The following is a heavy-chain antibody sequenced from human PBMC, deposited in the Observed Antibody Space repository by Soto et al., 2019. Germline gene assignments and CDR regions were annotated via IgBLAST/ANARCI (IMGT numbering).Heavy chain of an antibody. CDR3: ARDSGPAGGGACDL. Sequence: EVQLLESGGGLVQPGGSLRLSCAASGFTFSTHAMIWVRQAPGKGLNWVSTVDVGGGSTYYTDSVKGRFTVSRDNSKNTDYQQMNTLRAEATAIYFCARDSGPAGGGACDLWGQGTMVTVSS. D-gene: IGHD6-25*01. J-gene: IGHJ3*01. CDR2: VDVGGGST. V-gene: IGHV3-23*01. CDR1: GFTFSTHA.